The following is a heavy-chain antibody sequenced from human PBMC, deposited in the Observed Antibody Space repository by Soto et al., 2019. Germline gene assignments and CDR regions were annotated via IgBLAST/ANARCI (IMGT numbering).Heavy chain of an antibody. Sequence: GGSLRLSCAASGFTFSDHYMDWVRQAPGKGLEWVGRTRNKANSYTTEYAASVKGRFTISRDDSKNSLYLQMNSLKTEDTAVYYCARSEEPPRYYYYYMDVWGKGTTVTV. CDR3: ARSEEPPRYYYYYMDV. V-gene: IGHV3-72*01. CDR1: GFTFSDHY. J-gene: IGHJ6*03. CDR2: TRNKANSYTT.